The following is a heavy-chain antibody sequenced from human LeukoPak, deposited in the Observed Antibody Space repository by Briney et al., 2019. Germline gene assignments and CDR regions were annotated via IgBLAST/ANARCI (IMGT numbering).Heavy chain of an antibody. D-gene: IGHD1-26*01. CDR1: GFTFSSYW. J-gene: IGHJ4*02. Sequence: AGGSLRLSCAASGFTFSSYWMSWVRQAPGKGLEWVANIKQDGSEKYYVDSVKGRFTISRDNSKNTLYLQMNSLRAEDTAVYYCAKSGYRWELRITPFDYWGQGTLVTVSS. CDR2: IKQDGSEK. V-gene: IGHV3-7*03. CDR3: AKSGYRWELRITPFDY.